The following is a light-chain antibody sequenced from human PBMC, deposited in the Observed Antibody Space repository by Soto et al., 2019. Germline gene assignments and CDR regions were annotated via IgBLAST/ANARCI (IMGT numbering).Light chain of an antibody. CDR1: QSVGSY. V-gene: IGKV3-11*01. J-gene: IGKJ1*01. Sequence: EIVLTQSPATLSLSPGERATLSCRASQSVGSYLAWYQQKPGQAPRLLIHGTSNRAAGIPVRFSGSGSGTDFTLTISSLEPEDFAVDYCQQRANWPPSWTCGQGPKVEIK. CDR2: GTS. CDR3: QQRANWPPSWT.